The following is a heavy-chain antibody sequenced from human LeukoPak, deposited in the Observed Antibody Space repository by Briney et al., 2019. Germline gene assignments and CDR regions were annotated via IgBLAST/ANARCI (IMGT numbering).Heavy chain of an antibody. CDR2: RYYRATP. CDR1: GCSISSSSHY. D-gene: IGHD2-8*02. V-gene: IGHV4-39*07. CDR3: ASTGIRFGY. Sequence: SETLSLTCTVSGCSISSSSHYWGWIRQPPGKGLAWIGSRYYRATPYHNPSLESRVTTSVDTTKNQFSQKLCSVTAADSDVYYCASTGIRFGYWGQGTLVTVSS. J-gene: IGHJ4*02.